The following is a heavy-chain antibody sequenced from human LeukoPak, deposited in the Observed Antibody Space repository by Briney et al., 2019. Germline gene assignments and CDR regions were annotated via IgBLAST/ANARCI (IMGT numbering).Heavy chain of an antibody. J-gene: IGHJ6*03. D-gene: IGHD3-3*01. CDR1: GGSFSGYY. V-gene: IGHV4-34*01. Sequence: SETLSLTCAVYGGSFSGYYWSWIRQPPGKGLEWIGEINHSGSTNYNPSLKSRVTISVDTSKNQFSLKLSSVTAADTAVYYCARITIFGVVSLPTYMDVWGKGTTVTVSS. CDR3: ARITIFGVVSLPTYMDV. CDR2: INHSGST.